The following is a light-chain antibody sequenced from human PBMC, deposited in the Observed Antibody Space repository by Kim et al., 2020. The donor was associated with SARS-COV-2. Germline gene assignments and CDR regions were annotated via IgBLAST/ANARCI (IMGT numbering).Light chain of an antibody. Sequence: SAPGGDRATFTCRASQDVASWLAWYQQEPGKAPRLLIYGASNLQGGVPSRFRGSGSGTDFTLTISGLQPEDFATYYCQQANHFPYTFGQGTKLE. CDR1: QDVASW. CDR3: QQANHFPYT. V-gene: IGKV1-12*01. J-gene: IGKJ2*01. CDR2: GAS.